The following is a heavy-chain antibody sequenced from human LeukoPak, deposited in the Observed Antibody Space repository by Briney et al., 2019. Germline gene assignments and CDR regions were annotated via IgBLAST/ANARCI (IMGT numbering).Heavy chain of an antibody. CDR2: INHSGST. J-gene: IGHJ3*02. CDR3: ARSSMRAYHAFDI. Sequence: SETLSLTYTVSGYSIGSGYYWGWIRQPPGKGLEWIGEINHSGSTNYNPSLKSRVTISVDTSKNQFSLKLSSVTAADTAVYYCARSSMRAYHAFDIWGQGTMVTVSS. D-gene: IGHD6-6*01. CDR1: GYSIGSGYY. V-gene: IGHV4-38-2*02.